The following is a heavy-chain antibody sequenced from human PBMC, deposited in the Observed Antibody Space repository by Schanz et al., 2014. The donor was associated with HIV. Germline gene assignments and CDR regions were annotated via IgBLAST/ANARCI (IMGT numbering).Heavy chain of an antibody. CDR3: AKCPTMVRGTGMDV. CDR1: GFTFSNYG. Sequence: QVQLVESGGGVVQPGRSLRLSCAASGFTFSNYGMHWVRQAPGKGLEWVAIIWYDGSKKYYADSVKGRFTISRDNSENTLYLQMNSLRAEDTAVYYCAKCPTMVRGTGMDVWGQGTTVTVSS. J-gene: IGHJ6*02. D-gene: IGHD3-10*01. CDR2: IWYDGSKK. V-gene: IGHV3-33*06.